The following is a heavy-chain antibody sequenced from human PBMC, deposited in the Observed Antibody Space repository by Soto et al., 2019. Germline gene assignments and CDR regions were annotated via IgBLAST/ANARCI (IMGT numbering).Heavy chain of an antibody. D-gene: IGHD3-22*01. J-gene: IGHJ6*02. V-gene: IGHV5-51*01. CDR2: IYPGDSYT. CDR3: ARTVLHYYDSSGYYYSQNYYGMDV. Sequence: PGESLKISCKGSGYSFTSYWIGWVRQMPGKGLEWMGIIYPGDSYTRYGPSFQGQVTISADKSISTAYLQWSSLKASDTAMYYCARTVLHYYDSSGYYYSQNYYGMDVWGQGTTVTVSS. CDR1: GYSFTSYW.